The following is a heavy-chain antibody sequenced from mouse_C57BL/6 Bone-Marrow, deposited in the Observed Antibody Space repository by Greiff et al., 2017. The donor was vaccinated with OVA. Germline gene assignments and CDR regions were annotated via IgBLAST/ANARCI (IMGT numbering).Heavy chain of an antibody. D-gene: IGHD1-1*01. V-gene: IGHV1-69*01. CDR1: GYTFTSYW. J-gene: IGHJ3*01. CDR2: IYPGGGYT. CDR3: ARGAYYGSSYVTPFAY. Sequence: VQLQQSGAELVMPGASVKLSCKASGYTFTSYWMHWVKQRPGQGLEWIGEIYPGGGYTNYNEKFKGKATLTADKSSSTAYMQFSSLTSEDSAIYYCARGAYYGSSYVTPFAYWGQGTLVTVSA.